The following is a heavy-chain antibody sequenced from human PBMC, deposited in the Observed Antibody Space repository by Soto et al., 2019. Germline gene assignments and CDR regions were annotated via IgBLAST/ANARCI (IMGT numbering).Heavy chain of an antibody. CDR1: GFSFRTFW. V-gene: IGHV3-7*02. CDR3: AKVGDSSGYTYYFDY. J-gene: IGHJ4*02. D-gene: IGHD3-22*01. Sequence: PGGSLRLSCVTSGFSFRTFWLNWVRQAPGRGLEWVANINQDGSEKYYVDSVKGRFTISRDNAQNSLYLEMNSLRTEDTAVYYCAKVGDSSGYTYYFDYWGQGTLVTVSS. CDR2: INQDGSEK.